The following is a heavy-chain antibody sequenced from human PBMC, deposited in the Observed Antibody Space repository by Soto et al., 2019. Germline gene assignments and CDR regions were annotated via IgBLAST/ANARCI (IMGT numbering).Heavy chain of an antibody. D-gene: IGHD1-26*01. J-gene: IGHJ6*02. CDR1: GFTFSSYA. CDR2: ISYDGSNK. Sequence: QVQLVESGGGVVQPGRSLRLSCAASGFTFSSYAMHWVRQAPGKGLEWVAVISYDGSNKYYADSVKGRFTISRDNSKNTLSLQMNSLRAEDTAVYYCAREVGAHHYYYYGMDVWGQGTTVTVSS. V-gene: IGHV3-30-3*01. CDR3: AREVGAHHYYYYGMDV.